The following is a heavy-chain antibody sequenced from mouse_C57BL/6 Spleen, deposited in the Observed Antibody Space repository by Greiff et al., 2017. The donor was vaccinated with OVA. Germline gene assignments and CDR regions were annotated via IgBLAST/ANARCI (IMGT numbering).Heavy chain of an antibody. CDR3: ARMACYGYDEAMDD. J-gene: IGHJ4*01. V-gene: IGHV1-81*01. CDR2: IYPRSGNT. D-gene: IGHD2-9*01. CDR1: GYTFTSYG. Sequence: QVQLQQSGAELARPGASVKLSCKASGYTFTSYGISWVKQRTGQGLEWIGEIYPRSGNTYYNEKFKGKATLTADKSSSTAYMELRSLTSEDSAVYFCARMACYGYDEAMDDWGQGTSVTVSS.